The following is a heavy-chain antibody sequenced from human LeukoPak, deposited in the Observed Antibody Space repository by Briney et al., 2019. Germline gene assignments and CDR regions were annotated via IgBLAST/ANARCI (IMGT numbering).Heavy chain of an antibody. D-gene: IGHD3-3*01. CDR2: ISGSGGST. V-gene: IGHV3-23*01. J-gene: IGHJ5*02. CDR3: AKDRDFWSGWSFDP. Sequence: PGGSLRLSCAASGFTFSSYAMSWVRQAPGKGLEWVSAISGSGGSTYYADSVKGRFTIPRDNSKNTLYLQMNSLRAEDTAVYYCAKDRDFWSGWSFDPWGQGTLVTVSS. CDR1: GFTFSSYA.